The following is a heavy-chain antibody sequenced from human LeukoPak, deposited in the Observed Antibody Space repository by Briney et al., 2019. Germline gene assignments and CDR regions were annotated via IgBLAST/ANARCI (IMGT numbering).Heavy chain of an antibody. V-gene: IGHV4-59*01. Sequence: PSETLSLTCTVSGGSITSYYWSWIRQPPGKGLEWIGYMYYSGSTNYNPSLKSRVTISVDTSKNQFSLKLSSVTAADTAVYYCARVIPRFGAFDYWGQGTLVTVSS. D-gene: IGHD3-10*01. CDR2: MYYSGST. J-gene: IGHJ4*02. CDR1: GGSITSYY. CDR3: ARVIPRFGAFDY.